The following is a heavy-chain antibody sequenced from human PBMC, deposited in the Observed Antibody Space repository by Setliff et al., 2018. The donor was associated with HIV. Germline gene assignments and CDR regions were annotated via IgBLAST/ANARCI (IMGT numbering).Heavy chain of an antibody. V-gene: IGHV1-69*13. D-gene: IGHD3-22*01. CDR3: ARGVEYWDYYDSSGPGGCAFDI. CDR1: GGTFSSYA. Sequence: GASVKVSCKASGGTFSSYAISWVRQAPGQGLEWMGGNIPVIGTANYAQKFQGRVTITADESTSTAYMELNSLTSEDTAVYYCARGVEYWDYYDSSGPGGCAFDIWGQGTMVTVSS. CDR2: NIPVIGTA. J-gene: IGHJ3*02.